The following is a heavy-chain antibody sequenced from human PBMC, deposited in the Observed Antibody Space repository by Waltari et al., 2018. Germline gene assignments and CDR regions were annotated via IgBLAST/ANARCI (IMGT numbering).Heavy chain of an antibody. V-gene: IGHV4-34*01. CDR3: ASAKWWPRVVNWFDP. CDR1: GGSFSGYY. Sequence: QVQLQQWGAGLLKPSETLSLTCAVYGGSFSGYYWSWIRQPPGKGLEWIGEINHSGSTSDNPSLKSRVTISVDTSKNQFSLKLSSVTAADTAVYYCASAKWWPRVVNWFDPWGQGTLVTVSS. J-gene: IGHJ5*02. D-gene: IGHD2-15*01. CDR2: INHSGST.